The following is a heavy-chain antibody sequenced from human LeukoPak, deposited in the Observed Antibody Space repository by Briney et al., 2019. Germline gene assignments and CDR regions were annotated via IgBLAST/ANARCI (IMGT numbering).Heavy chain of an antibody. J-gene: IGHJ4*02. V-gene: IGHV3-64D*06. CDR1: GFTFSSYA. Sequence: GGSLRLSCSAPGFTFSSYAMHWVRQAPGKGLEYVSAISTHGDSTYYADSVKGRFTISRDNSKNTLYLQMSSLRVEDMAVYYCVKESTTSWLFDYWGQGTLVIVSS. D-gene: IGHD2-2*01. CDR3: VKESTTSWLFDY. CDR2: ISTHGDST.